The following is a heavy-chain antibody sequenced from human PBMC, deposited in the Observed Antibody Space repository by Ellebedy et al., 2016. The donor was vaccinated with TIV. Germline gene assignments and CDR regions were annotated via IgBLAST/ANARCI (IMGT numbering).Heavy chain of an antibody. CDR2: ISAYHGNT. CDR3: ARGYDSSGYSSGFDY. J-gene: IGHJ4*02. Sequence: AASVTVSCKASGYTFISYGISWVRQAPGQGLEWMGWISAYHGNTNYAQKLQGRVTMTTDRSTSTAYMELRSLRSDDTAVYYCARGYDSSGYSSGFDYWGQGTLVTVSS. CDR1: GYTFISYG. D-gene: IGHD3-22*01. V-gene: IGHV1-18*01.